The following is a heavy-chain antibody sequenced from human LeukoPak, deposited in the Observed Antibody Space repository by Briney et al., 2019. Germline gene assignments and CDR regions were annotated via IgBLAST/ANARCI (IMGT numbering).Heavy chain of an antibody. CDR3: AKSYGLLVAGPWYYYYMDV. Sequence: GGSLRLSCAASGFTFSNYAMIWVRQAPGKGLEWVSAISGSGGSTYYADSVKGRFTISRDNSKNTLYLQMNSLRAEDTAVYYCAKSYGLLVAGPWYYYYMDVWAKGPRSPSP. V-gene: IGHV3-23*01. CDR1: GFTFSNYA. D-gene: IGHD6-19*01. J-gene: IGHJ6*03. CDR2: ISGSGGST.